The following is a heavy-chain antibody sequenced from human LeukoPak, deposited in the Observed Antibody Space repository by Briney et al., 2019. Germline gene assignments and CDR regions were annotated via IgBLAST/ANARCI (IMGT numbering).Heavy chain of an antibody. D-gene: IGHD3-10*01. CDR3: ATVLLWFGEIDY. CDR1: GGSISSSNW. CDR2: IYHSGST. V-gene: IGHV4-4*02. J-gene: IGHJ4*02. Sequence: SETLSLTCAVSGGSISSSNWWSWVRQPPGKGLEWIGEIYHSGSTNYNPSLKSRVTISVDTSKNQFSLKLSSVTAADTAVYYCATVLLWFGEIDYWGQGTLVTVSS.